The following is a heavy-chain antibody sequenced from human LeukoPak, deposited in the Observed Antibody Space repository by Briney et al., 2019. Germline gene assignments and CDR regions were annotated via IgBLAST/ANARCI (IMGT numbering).Heavy chain of an antibody. CDR3: ARDEFRPLGY. V-gene: IGHV3-7*01. Sequence: GGSLRLSCAASGLSFSNYWMSWVRQAPGNGLEWVANIKEDGSEKYYVDSVKGRFTISRDNAKNSLYLQMNSLRAEDTALYYCARDEFRPLGYWGQGTLVTVPS. CDR2: IKEDGSEK. CDR1: GLSFSNYW. J-gene: IGHJ4*02.